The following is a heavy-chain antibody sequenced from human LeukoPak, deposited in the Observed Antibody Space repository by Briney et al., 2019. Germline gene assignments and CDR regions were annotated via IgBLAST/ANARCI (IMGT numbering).Heavy chain of an antibody. J-gene: IGHJ4*02. CDR2: ISSSSSYI. V-gene: IGHV3-21*01. D-gene: IGHD3-10*01. Sequence: PGGALRLSCAASGFTFSSYAMSWVRQAPGKGLEWVSSISSSSSYIYYADSVKGRFTISRDNAKNSLYLQMNSLRAEDTAVYYCARDWGFGEPYFDYWGQGTLVTVSS. CDR1: GFTFSSYA. CDR3: ARDWGFGEPYFDY.